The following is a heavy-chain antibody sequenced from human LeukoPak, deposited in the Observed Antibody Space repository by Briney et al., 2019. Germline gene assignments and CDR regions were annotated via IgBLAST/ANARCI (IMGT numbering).Heavy chain of an antibody. CDR1: GFTVSSNY. CDR3: AKDGDYYDSRGNQGFDY. CDR2: IYSGGST. Sequence: GGSLRLSCAASGFTVSSNYMSWVRQAPGKGLEWVSVIYSGGSTYYADSVKGRFTISRDNSKNTLYLQMNSLRAEDTAVYYCAKDGDYYDSRGNQGFDYWGQGTLVAVSS. V-gene: IGHV3-66*01. J-gene: IGHJ4*02. D-gene: IGHD3-22*01.